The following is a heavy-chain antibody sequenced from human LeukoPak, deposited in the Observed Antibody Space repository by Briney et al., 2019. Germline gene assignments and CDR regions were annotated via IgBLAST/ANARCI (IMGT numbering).Heavy chain of an antibody. V-gene: IGHV4-34*01. J-gene: IGHJ5*02. CDR1: GGSISSYY. CDR3: ASLFSSP. CDR2: INHSGST. Sequence: PSETLSLTCTVSGGSISSYYWSWIRQPPGKGLEWIGEINHSGSTNYNPSLKSRVTISVDTSKNQFSLKLSSVTAADTAVYYCASLFSSPWGQGTLVTVSS.